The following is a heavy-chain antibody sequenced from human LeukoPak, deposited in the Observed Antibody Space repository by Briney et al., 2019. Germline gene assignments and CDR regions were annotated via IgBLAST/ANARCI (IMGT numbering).Heavy chain of an antibody. V-gene: IGHV3-21*01. CDR1: GFTFSSYS. J-gene: IGHJ4*02. D-gene: IGHD6-13*01. CDR2: ISSSSSYI. Sequence: TGGSLRLSCAASGFTFSSYSMNWVRQAPGKGLEWVSSISSSSSYIYYADSVKGRFTISRDNAKNSLYLQMNSLRAEDTAVYYCAKRYSSSWYYFDYWGQGTLVTVSS. CDR3: AKRYSSSWYYFDY.